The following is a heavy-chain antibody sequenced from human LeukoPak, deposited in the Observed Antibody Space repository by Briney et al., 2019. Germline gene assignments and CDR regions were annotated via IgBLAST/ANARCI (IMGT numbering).Heavy chain of an antibody. V-gene: IGHV3-7*01. Sequence: PGGSLRLSCAASGFTFSSYWMSWVRQAPGKGLEWVANIKQDGREKYYVGSVKGRFTISRDDAKNSLYLQINSLRAEDTAVYYCARDAWKDRYFDYWGQGTLVTVSS. CDR3: ARDAWKDRYFDY. CDR2: IKQDGREK. D-gene: IGHD1-1*01. J-gene: IGHJ4*02. CDR1: GFTFSSYW.